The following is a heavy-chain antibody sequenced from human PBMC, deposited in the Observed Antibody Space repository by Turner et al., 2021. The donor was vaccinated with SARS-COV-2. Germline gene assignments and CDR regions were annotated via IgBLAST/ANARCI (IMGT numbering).Heavy chain of an antibody. V-gene: IGHV4-59*01. CDR2: IYDSGST. CDR3: ASYYYDSSGYHYAFDY. J-gene: IGHJ4*02. D-gene: IGHD3-22*01. CDR1: GGSLSSYY. Sequence: QVQLQESGPGLVKPSETLSLTCTVTGGSLSSYYWSWIRQPPGKGLEWIGYIYDSGSTNYSPSLKSRVTISVDTSKNQFSLKLSSVTAADTAVYYCASYYYDSSGYHYAFDYWGQGTLVTVSS.